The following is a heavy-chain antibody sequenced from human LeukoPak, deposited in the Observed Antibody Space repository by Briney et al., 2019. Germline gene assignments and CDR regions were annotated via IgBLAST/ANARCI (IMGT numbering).Heavy chain of an antibody. D-gene: IGHD5-24*01. V-gene: IGHV4-30-4*01. CDR1: GGSISSGDYY. J-gene: IGHJ3*02. CDR3: ARLRNVERAFDI. Sequence: NPSQTLSLTCSVSGGSISSGDYYWSWIRQPPGKGLEWIGYIYYTGSTYSNPSLKSRVTISVDTSKNQFSLKLSSVTAADTAVYYCARLRNVERAFDIWGQGTMVTVSS. CDR2: IYYTGST.